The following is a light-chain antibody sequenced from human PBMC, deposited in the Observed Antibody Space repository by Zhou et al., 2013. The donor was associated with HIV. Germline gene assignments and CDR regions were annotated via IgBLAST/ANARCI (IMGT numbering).Light chain of an antibody. CDR2: DVS. V-gene: IGLV2-14*03. Sequence: QSALTQPPSASGSPGQSVTISCTGTSSDVGGYNYVSWYQQHPGKAPKLMIYDVSHRPSGVSSRFSGSKSGNTASLTISGLQAEDEADYYCSSYTSNNTLVFGGGTKMTVL. CDR3: SSYTSNNTLV. CDR1: SSDVGGYNY. J-gene: IGLJ2*01.